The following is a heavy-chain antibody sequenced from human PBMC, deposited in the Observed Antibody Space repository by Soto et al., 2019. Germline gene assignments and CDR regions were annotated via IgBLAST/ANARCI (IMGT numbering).Heavy chain of an antibody. V-gene: IGHV3-64D*06. D-gene: IGHD5-12*01. CDR3: VKDASATMNFFDY. CDR1: GFTFSSYA. Sequence: PGGSLRLSCSASGFTFSSYAMHWVRQAPGKGLEYVSAISSNGGSTYYADSVKGRFTISRDNSKNTLYLQMSSLRAEDTAVYYCVKDASATMNFFDYWGQGTLVTVSS. CDR2: ISSNGGST. J-gene: IGHJ4*02.